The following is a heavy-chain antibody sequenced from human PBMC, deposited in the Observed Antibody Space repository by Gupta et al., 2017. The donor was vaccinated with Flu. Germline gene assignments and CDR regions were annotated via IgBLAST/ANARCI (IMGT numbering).Heavy chain of an antibody. Sequence: HVHLQESGPGLVKPSETLSLTCSVSPDTISRYYCSWLRQPPGTGLDWLAYLDDNGDAKYNPSLNSGVTMSAEKSTRRVSLRLTSVTAADTAVYCCARSGYAGGAMDVWGQGTTVTVSS. D-gene: IGHD1-1*01. CDR3: ARSGYAGGAMDV. CDR2: LDDNGDA. CDR1: PDTISRYY. J-gene: IGHJ6*02. V-gene: IGHV4-59*01.